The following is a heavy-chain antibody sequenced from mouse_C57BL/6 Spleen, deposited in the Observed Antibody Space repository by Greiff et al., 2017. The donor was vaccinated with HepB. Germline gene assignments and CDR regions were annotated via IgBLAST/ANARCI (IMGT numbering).Heavy chain of an antibody. D-gene: IGHD2-5*01. J-gene: IGHJ1*03. V-gene: IGHV1-20*01. Sequence: QLQQSGPELVKPGDSVKISCKASGYSFTGYFMNWVMQSHGKSLEWIGRINPYNGDTFYNQKFKGKATLTVDKSSSTAHMELRSLTSEDSAVYYCARTYYSNYVGYFDVWGTGTTVTVSS. CDR2: INPYNGDT. CDR1: GYSFTGYF. CDR3: ARTYYSNYVGYFDV.